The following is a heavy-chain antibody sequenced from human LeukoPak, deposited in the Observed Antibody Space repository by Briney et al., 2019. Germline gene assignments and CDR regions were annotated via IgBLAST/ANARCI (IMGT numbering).Heavy chain of an antibody. J-gene: IGHJ4*02. CDR3: TIMHGYYDGSGYWVQ. V-gene: IGHV3-23*01. Sequence: PGGSLRLSCLASGFNFSDHSVSWVRQAPGKGLEWVSAISGSGGSTYYADSVKGRFTISRDNSKNTLYMQMNSLRDEDTALYYCTIMHGYYDGSGYWVQWGQGTLVTVSS. CDR2: ISGSGGST. CDR1: GFNFSDHS. D-gene: IGHD3-22*01.